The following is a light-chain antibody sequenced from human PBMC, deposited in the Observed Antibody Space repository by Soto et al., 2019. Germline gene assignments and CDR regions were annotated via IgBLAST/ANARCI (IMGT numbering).Light chain of an antibody. CDR2: AAS. CDR3: QQSGSSPPT. Sequence: LTQSPATLSLSPGERATLSRRASQSVRSFLAWYQQKPGQAPRLLIYAASNRATGIPDRFSGSGSGTDFTLTISRLEPEDFAVYYCQQSGSSPPTFGQGTKVDIK. J-gene: IGKJ1*01. V-gene: IGKV3-11*01. CDR1: QSVRSF.